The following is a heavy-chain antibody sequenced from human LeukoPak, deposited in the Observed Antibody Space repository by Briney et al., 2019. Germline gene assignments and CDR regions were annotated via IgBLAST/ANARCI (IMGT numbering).Heavy chain of an antibody. Sequence: GGSLRLSCTASGFTFNNYAMSWVRQAPGKGLEWVSVISGSGGNTHYADSVKGRFTISRDTAKNSLYLQTDSLRIEDTAIYFCARDPDGDYDFDYWGQGTLVTVSS. V-gene: IGHV3-23*01. D-gene: IGHD4-17*01. J-gene: IGHJ4*02. CDR1: GFTFNNYA. CDR3: ARDPDGDYDFDY. CDR2: ISGSGGNT.